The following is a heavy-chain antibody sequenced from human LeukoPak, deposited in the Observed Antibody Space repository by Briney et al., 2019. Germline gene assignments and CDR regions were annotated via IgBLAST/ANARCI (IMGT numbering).Heavy chain of an antibody. CDR1: GGTFSGYT. CDR3: ARDASNYYYDSSGYYPFDY. V-gene: IGHV1-69*04. D-gene: IGHD3-22*01. Sequence: SVKASCKASGGTFSGYTISWVRQAPGQGLEWMGRIIPILGIANYAQKFQGRVTITADKSTSTAYMELSSLRSEDTAVYYCARDASNYYYDSSGYYPFDYWGQGTLVTVSS. CDR2: IIPILGIA. J-gene: IGHJ4*02.